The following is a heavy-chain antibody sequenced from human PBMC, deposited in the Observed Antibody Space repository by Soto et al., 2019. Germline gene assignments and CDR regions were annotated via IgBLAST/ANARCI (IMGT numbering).Heavy chain of an antibody. V-gene: IGHV3-53*04. CDR1: GVTVSSNY. CDR2: IYSGGST. CDR3: ARMVRGVMIYYYMDV. Sequence: GGSLRLSCAASGVTVSSNYMSWVRQAPGKGLEWVSVIYSGGSTYYADSVKGRFTISRHSSKNTLYLQMNSLRAEDTAVYYCARMVRGVMIYYYMDVWGKGTTVTVS. J-gene: IGHJ6*03. D-gene: IGHD3-10*01.